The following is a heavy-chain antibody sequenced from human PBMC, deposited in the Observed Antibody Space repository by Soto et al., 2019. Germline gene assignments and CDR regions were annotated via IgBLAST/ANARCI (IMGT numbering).Heavy chain of an antibody. V-gene: IGHV4-39*01. J-gene: IGHJ4*02. CDR2: IYYSGST. D-gene: IGHD6-19*01. CDR1: GGSISSSSYY. Sequence: QLQLQESGPGLVKPSETLSLTCTVSGGSISSSSYYWGWIRQPPGKGLEWIGSIYYSGSTYYNPSLKSRVTISVDTSKNKFSLKLSHVTAEDTAVYYCARNAVHSSGFTDYWGQGTLVTVSS. CDR3: ARNAVHSSGFTDY.